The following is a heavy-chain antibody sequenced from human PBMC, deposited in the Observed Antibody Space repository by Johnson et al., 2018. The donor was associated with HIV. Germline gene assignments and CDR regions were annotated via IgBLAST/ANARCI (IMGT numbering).Heavy chain of an antibody. D-gene: IGHD4-17*01. CDR2: ISSSGNTI. Sequence: QVQLVESGGGVVQPGRSLRLSCAASGFTFSDYYMTWIRQAPGKGLEWVSYISSSGNTIYYADSVKGRFTISRDNAKNSLYLQMNSLRAEDTAVYYCARDKNLYGEDAFDSWGQGTMVTVSS. V-gene: IGHV3-11*04. CDR1: GFTFSDYY. J-gene: IGHJ3*02. CDR3: ARDKNLYGEDAFDS.